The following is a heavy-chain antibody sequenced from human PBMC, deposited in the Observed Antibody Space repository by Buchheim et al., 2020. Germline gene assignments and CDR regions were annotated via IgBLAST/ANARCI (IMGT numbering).Heavy chain of an antibody. J-gene: IGHJ2*01. V-gene: IGHV4-59*01. Sequence: HVQLQESGPGLVKPSETLSLSCAVPGGSISSFYWSWIRQSPGKKLEWVGYILYSGSTTYNPSLKGRVTMSVDTSTNQLSLELTSVTAADTAVYYCARRSESSGYSWYFDLWGRGT. D-gene: IGHD3-22*01. CDR3: ARRSESSGYSWYFDL. CDR1: GGSISSFY. CDR2: ILYSGST.